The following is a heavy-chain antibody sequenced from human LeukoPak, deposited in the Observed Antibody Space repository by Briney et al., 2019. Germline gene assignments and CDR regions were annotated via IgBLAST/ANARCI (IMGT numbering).Heavy chain of an antibody. V-gene: IGHV1-3*03. CDR2: INAGTGNT. D-gene: IGHD5-24*01. Sequence: ASVKVSCKASGYTFTTYAMHWVRQAPGQRLEWMGWINAGTGNTKFSQEFQGRVTFTRGTSASTAYMELTGLRSEDMAVYYCARGRDGYIPYNWFDPWGQGTLVTVSS. CDR3: ARGRDGYIPYNWFDP. J-gene: IGHJ5*02. CDR1: GYTFTTYA.